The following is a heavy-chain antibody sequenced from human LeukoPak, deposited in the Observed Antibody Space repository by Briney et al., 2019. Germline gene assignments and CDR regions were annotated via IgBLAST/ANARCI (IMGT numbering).Heavy chain of an antibody. D-gene: IGHD5-12*01. Sequence: PGGSLRLSCAASGFTFSSYSMNWVRQAPGKGLEWVSYISSSSSTIYYADSVKGRFTISRDNAKNSLYLQMNSLRAEDTAVYYCARGLVAKPYDYWGQGTLVTVSS. J-gene: IGHJ4*02. CDR3: ARGLVAKPYDY. CDR2: ISSSSSTI. V-gene: IGHV3-48*01. CDR1: GFTFSSYS.